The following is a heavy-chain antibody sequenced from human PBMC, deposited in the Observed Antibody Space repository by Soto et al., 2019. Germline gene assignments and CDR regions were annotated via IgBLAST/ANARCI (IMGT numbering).Heavy chain of an antibody. CDR2: IYWDDDK. J-gene: IGHJ5*02. CDR3: AHRGYSGYDEFPYKCNWFDP. D-gene: IGHD5-12*01. CDR1: GFSLSTSGVG. Sequence: SGPTLVNPTQTLTLTCTFSGFSLSTSGVGVGWIRQPPGKALEWLALIYWDDDKRYSPSLKSRLTITKDTSKNQVVLTMTNMDPVDTATYYCAHRGYSGYDEFPYKCNWFDPWGQGTLVTVSS. V-gene: IGHV2-5*02.